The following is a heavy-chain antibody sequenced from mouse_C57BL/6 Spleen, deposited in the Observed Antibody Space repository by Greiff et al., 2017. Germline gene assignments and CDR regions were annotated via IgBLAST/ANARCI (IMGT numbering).Heavy chain of an antibody. CDR3: RPIPTGGYFDV. D-gene: IGHD1-2*01. J-gene: IGHJ1*03. V-gene: IGHV1-64*01. Sequence: QVHVKQPGAELVKPGASVKLSCKASGYTFTSYWMHWVKQRPGQGLEWIGMIHPNSGSTKYNEKFKSKATLTVDKSSSTAYIKLSSLTSDDSAVYYCRPIPTGGYFDVWGTGPTVTVST. CDR1: GYTFTSYW. CDR2: IHPNSGST.